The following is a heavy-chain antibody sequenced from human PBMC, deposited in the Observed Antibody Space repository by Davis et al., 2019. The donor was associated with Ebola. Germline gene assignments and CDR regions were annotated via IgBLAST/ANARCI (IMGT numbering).Heavy chain of an antibody. CDR2: ISYDGSNK. Sequence: GESLKISCAASGFTFSSYGMHWVRQAPGKGLEWVAVISYDGSNKYYADSVKGRFTISRDNSKNTLYLQMNSLRAEDTAVYYCARGDSSGRYYFDYWGQGTLVTVSS. J-gene: IGHJ4*02. CDR1: GFTFSSYG. CDR3: ARGDSSGRYYFDY. V-gene: IGHV3-30*03. D-gene: IGHD6-19*01.